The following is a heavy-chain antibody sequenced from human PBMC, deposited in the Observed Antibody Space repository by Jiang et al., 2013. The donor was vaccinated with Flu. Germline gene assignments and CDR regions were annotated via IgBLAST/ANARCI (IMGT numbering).Heavy chain of an antibody. CDR3: AREDYYDSSGSPGFTR. CDR2: INHSGST. J-gene: IGHJ4*02. D-gene: IGHD3-22*01. CDR1: GGSFSGYY. Sequence: SLTCAVYGGSFSGYYWSWIRQPPGKGLEWIGEINHSGSTNYNPSLKSRVTISVDTSKNQFSLKLSSVTAADTAVYYCAREDYYDSSGSPGFTRWGQGTLVTVSS. V-gene: IGHV4-34*01.